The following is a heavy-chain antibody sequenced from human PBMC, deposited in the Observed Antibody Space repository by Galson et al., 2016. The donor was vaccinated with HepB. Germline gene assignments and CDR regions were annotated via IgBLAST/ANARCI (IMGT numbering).Heavy chain of an antibody. CDR3: ATDSSGWYRGAFDI. D-gene: IGHD6-19*01. J-gene: IGHJ3*02. CDR1: AGSIGSSKW. V-gene: IGHV4-4*02. CDR2: IYHSGNT. Sequence: ETLSLTCAVSAGSIGSSKWWSWVRQPPGKGLEWIGEIYHSGNTNYNPSLKSRVTISVDKSKNHFSLKLTSVTAADTAVYYCATDSSGWYRGAFDIWGQGTMVTVS.